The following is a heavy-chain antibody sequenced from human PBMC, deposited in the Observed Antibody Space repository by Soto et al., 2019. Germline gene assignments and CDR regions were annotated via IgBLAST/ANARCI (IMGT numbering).Heavy chain of an antibody. J-gene: IGHJ4*02. V-gene: IGHV4-59*01. CDR2: IYYSGST. CDR1: GGSISSYY. Sequence: SETLSLTCTVSGGSISSYYWSWIRQPPGKGLEWIGYIYYSGSTNYNPSLKSRVTISVDTSKNQFSLKLSSVTAADTAVYYCAREDRITIFGGDNFYFDYWGQGTLVTVSS. D-gene: IGHD3-3*01. CDR3: AREDRITIFGGDNFYFDY.